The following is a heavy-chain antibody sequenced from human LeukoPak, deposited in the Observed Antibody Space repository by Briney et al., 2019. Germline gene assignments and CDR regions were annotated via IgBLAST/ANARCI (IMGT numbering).Heavy chain of an antibody. CDR1: GFSLSTSGVG. CDR2: IYWDDDK. Sequence: SGPTLVNPTQTLTLTCTFSGFSLSTSGVGVGWIRQPPGKALEWLALIYWDDDKRYSPSLKSRLTITKDTSKNQVVLTMTNMDPVDTATYYCAHSPALSSERDYYDSSGYYLREYYFDYWGQGTLVTVSS. V-gene: IGHV2-5*02. D-gene: IGHD3-22*01. CDR3: AHSPALSSERDYYDSSGYYLREYYFDY. J-gene: IGHJ4*02.